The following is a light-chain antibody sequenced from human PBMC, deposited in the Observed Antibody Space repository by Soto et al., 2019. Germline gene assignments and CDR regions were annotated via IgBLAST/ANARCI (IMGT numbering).Light chain of an antibody. CDR3: QQYDNWPLT. Sequence: LSPPTLSVSSGESAPLSCRASQSVSSNLAWYQQKPGQAPRLLIYGTSTRATGIPDRFSGSGSGTDFTLTISRLEPEDFAVYYCQQYDNWPLTFGQGTRVDI. CDR1: QSVSSN. CDR2: GTS. V-gene: IGKV3D-15*01. J-gene: IGKJ5*01.